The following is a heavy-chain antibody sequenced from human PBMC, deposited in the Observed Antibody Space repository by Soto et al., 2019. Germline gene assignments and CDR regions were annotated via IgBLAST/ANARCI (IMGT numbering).Heavy chain of an antibody. V-gene: IGHV5-51*01. CDR3: ARLPVDTAMVSYYYYGMDV. J-gene: IGHJ6*02. D-gene: IGHD5-18*01. Sequence: GESLKISCKGSGYSFTSYWIGWVRQMPGKGLEWMGIIYPGDSDTRYSPSFQGQVTISADKSISTAYPQWSSLKASDTAMYYCARLPVDTAMVSYYYYGMDVWGQGTTVTVSS. CDR2: IYPGDSDT. CDR1: GYSFTSYW.